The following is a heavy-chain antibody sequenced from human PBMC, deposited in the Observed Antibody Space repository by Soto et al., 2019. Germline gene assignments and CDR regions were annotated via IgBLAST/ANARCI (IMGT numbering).Heavy chain of an antibody. D-gene: IGHD3-22*01. CDR2: INHSGST. CDR3: ARRHRLYYDSSGPPLDY. J-gene: IGHJ4*02. CDR1: GGSFSGYY. Sequence: SETLSLTCAVYGGSFSGYYWSWIRQPPGKGLEWIGEINHSGSTNYNPSLKSRVTISVDTSKNQFSLKLSSVTAADTAVYYCARRHRLYYDSSGPPLDYWGQGTLVTVS. V-gene: IGHV4-34*01.